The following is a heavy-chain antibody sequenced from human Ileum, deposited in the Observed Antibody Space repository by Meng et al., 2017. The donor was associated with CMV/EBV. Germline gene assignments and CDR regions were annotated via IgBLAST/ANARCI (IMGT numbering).Heavy chain of an antibody. CDR3: ARDRQGALMRWFDP. D-gene: IGHD3-16*01. CDR1: GGSTTTSSYY. CDR2: IYYSGST. Sequence: SETLSLTCTVSGGSTTTSSYYWGWIRQPPGKGLEWIGSIYYSGSTYYNPSLRSRVTISVDTSKNQFSLKLSSVTAADTAVYYCARDRQGALMRWFDPWGQGTLVTVSS. J-gene: IGHJ5*02. V-gene: IGHV4-39*07.